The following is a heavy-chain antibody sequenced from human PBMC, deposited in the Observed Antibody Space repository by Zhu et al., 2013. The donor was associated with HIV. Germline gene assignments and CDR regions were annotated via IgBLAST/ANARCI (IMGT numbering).Heavy chain of an antibody. J-gene: IGHJ2*01. V-gene: IGHV1-46*01. CDR2: TNPSGGST. CDR1: GYTFFAYY. D-gene: IGHD6-13*01. Sequence: QVQLVQSGAEVKKPGASVEISCKTSGYTFFAYYMHWVRQAPGQGLEWMGITNPSGGSTNYAQKFQGRVSMTRDTSTSTVYMEVRSLRSEDTAIYYCARALSIAAAGHGKNFWYFDLWGLAPWSLSPQ. CDR3: ARALSIAAAGHGKNFWYFDL.